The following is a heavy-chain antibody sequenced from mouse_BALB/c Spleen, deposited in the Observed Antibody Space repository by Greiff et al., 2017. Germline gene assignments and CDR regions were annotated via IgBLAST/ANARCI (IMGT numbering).Heavy chain of an antibody. V-gene: IGHV4-2*02. CDR2: INPGSSTI. Sequence: EVQLVESGGGLVQPGGSLNLSCAASGFDFSRYWMSWARQAPGKGQEWIGEINPGSSTINYTPSLKDKFIISRDNAKNTLYLQMSKVRSEDTALYYCARGTTVGYFDVWGAGTTVTVSS. CDR1: GFDFSRYW. CDR3: ARGTTVGYFDV. D-gene: IGHD1-1*01. J-gene: IGHJ1*01.